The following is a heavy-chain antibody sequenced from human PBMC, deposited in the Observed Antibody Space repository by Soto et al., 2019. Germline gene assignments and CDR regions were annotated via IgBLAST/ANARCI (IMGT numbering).Heavy chain of an antibody. Sequence: PGESLKISCKGSGYSFTSYWIGWVRQMPGKGLEWMGIIYPGDSDTRYSPSFQGQVTISADKSISTAYLQWSGLKASDTAMYYCARLAVGATSWFDPWGQGTLVTVSS. D-gene: IGHD1-26*01. J-gene: IGHJ5*02. V-gene: IGHV5-51*01. CDR2: IYPGDSDT. CDR3: ARLAVGATSWFDP. CDR1: GYSFTSYW.